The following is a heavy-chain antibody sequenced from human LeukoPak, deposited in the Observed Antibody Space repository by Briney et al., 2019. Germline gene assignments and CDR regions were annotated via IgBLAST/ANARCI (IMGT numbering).Heavy chain of an antibody. D-gene: IGHD6-19*01. V-gene: IGHV1-18*01. CDR1: GYTFTSYG. CDR2: ISAYSGNT. J-gene: IGHJ6*03. Sequence: GASVKVSCKASGYTFTSYGFTWVRQAPGQGLEWMGWISAYSGNTNYAQKLQGRVTMTTDTSTSTAYMELRSLRSDDTAVYYCARSDSSGRYGGYYYYYMDVWGKGTTVTVSS. CDR3: ARSDSSGRYGGYYYYYMDV.